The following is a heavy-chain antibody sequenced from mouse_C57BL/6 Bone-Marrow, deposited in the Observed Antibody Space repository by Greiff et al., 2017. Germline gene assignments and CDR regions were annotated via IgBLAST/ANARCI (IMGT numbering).Heavy chain of an antibody. Sequence: VQLQQPGTELVKPGASVKLSCKASGYTFTSYWMHWVKQRPGQGLEWIGNINPSNGGTNYNEKYKSKATLTVDKSSSTAYMQLSSLTSEDSAVYECARRVYYYGSRWDYFDYWGQGTTLTV. D-gene: IGHD1-1*01. CDR3: ARRVYYYGSRWDYFDY. V-gene: IGHV1-53*01. CDR2: INPSNGGT. J-gene: IGHJ2*01. CDR1: GYTFTSYW.